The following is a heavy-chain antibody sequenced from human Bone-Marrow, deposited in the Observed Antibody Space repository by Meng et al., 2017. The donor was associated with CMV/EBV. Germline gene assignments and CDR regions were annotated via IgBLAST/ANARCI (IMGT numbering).Heavy chain of an antibody. CDR3: AKGDAFDM. J-gene: IGHJ3*02. V-gene: IGHV3-9*01. CDR2: IAWNGGDI. Sequence: SLKISCAASGFTFDDYAMHWVRQAPGKGLEWVSGIAWNGGDIGYADSVKGRFIISRDNARNSLYLQMDSLRVEDTALYYCAKGDAFDMWGQGTMVTVSS. CDR1: GFTFDDYA.